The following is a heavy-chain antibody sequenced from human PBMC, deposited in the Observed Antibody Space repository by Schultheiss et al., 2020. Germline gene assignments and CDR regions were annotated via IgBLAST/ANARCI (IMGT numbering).Heavy chain of an antibody. CDR1: GGSISSGDYY. CDR3: ARVGVEMATIVDY. CDR2: IYYSGST. D-gene: IGHD5-24*01. Sequence: LSLTCTVSGGSISSGDYYWSWIRQPPGKGLEWIGYIYYSGSTYYNPSLKSRVTISVDTSKNQFSLKLSSVTAADTAVYYCARVGVEMATIVDYWGQGTLVTVSS. V-gene: IGHV4-30-4*01. J-gene: IGHJ4*02.